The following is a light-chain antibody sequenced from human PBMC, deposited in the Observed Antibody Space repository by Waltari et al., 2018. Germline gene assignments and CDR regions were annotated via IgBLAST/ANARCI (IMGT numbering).Light chain of an antibody. V-gene: IGKV1D-13*01. J-gene: IGKJ4*01. CDR1: QGIDGA. Sequence: AIKLTQSPSSLSASVGDPVTITCRAGQGIDGALAWSQHKPGKTPHLLIHYASTLEPGVPIRFSGSGSGTDFALTIRSLQPEDFGTYYCQHYYNSPLAFGGGTRVE. CDR2: YAS. CDR3: QHYYNSPLA.